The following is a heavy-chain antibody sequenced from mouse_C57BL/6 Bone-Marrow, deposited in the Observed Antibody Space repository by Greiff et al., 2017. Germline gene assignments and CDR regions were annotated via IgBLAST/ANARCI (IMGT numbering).Heavy chain of an antibody. CDR2: IRNKANGYTT. J-gene: IGHJ1*03. Sequence: EVKLVESGGGLVQPGGSLSLSCAASGFTFTDYYMSWVRQPPGKALEWLGFIRNKANGYTTEYSLSVKGRFTNSRDNSQSIIYLQMNAVSAEDSATYYCARSWYFDFWDTGTAVTVSS. CDR3: ARSWYFDF. V-gene: IGHV7-3*01. CDR1: GFTFTDYY.